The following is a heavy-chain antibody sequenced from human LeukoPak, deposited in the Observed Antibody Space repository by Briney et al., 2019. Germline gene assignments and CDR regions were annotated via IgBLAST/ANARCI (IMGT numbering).Heavy chain of an antibody. J-gene: IGHJ4*02. Sequence: PSETLSLTCTVSGGSISSSSYYWGWIRQPPGKGLEWIGSIYYSGSTYYDPSLKSRVTISVDTSKNQFSLKLSSVTAADTAVYYCATSKWYNTSGRDYWGQGTLVTVSS. CDR1: GGSISSSSYY. CDR2: IYYSGST. D-gene: IGHD3-22*01. CDR3: ATSKWYNTSGRDY. V-gene: IGHV4-39*01.